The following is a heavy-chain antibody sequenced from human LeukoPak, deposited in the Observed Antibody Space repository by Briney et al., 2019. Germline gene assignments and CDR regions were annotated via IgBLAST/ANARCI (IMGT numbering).Heavy chain of an antibody. D-gene: IGHD1-26*01. CDR2: IYYSGTT. J-gene: IGHJ4*02. Sequence: PSETLSLTCTVSGDSFSSSTYSWGWVRQPPGKGLEWIGSIYYSGTTYYNPSLKSRVTISKDTSKNHFSLKLTSVTAADTAVYYCARGSWEVRFDFWGQGPLVTVSS. V-gene: IGHV4-39*02. CDR3: ARGSWEVRFDF. CDR1: GDSFSSSTYS.